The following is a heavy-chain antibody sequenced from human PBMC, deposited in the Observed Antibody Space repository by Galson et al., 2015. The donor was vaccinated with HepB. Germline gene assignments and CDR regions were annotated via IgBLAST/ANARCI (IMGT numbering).Heavy chain of an antibody. CDR1: GFTFSSYA. CDR2: ISGSGGST. D-gene: IGHD3-22*01. CDR3: ARGHYYDSSGYYYGLDY. V-gene: IGHV3-23*01. Sequence: SLILSFAASGFTFSSYAPSWVRQAPGKGLEWVSAISGSGGSTYYADSVKGRFTISRDNSENTLYLQMNSLRAEDTAVYYCARGHYYDSSGYYYGLDYWGQGTLVTVSS. J-gene: IGHJ4*02.